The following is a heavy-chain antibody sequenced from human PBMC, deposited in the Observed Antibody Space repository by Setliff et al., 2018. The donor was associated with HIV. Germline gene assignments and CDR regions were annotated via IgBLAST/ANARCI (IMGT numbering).Heavy chain of an antibody. J-gene: IGHJ6*03. V-gene: IGHV4-39*07. CDR1: GGSISSGSYY. CDR3: ARVASIAALYYYYMDV. D-gene: IGHD6-6*01. Sequence: SETLSLTCTVSGGSISSGSYYWSWIRQPPGKGLEWIGEINHSGSTNYNPSLKSRVTISGDTSKNQFSLKLTSVTAADTAVYYCARVASIAALYYYYMDVWGKGTTVTVSS. CDR2: INHSGST.